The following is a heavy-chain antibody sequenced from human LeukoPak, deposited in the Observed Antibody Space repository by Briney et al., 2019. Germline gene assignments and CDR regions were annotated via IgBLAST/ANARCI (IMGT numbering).Heavy chain of an antibody. CDR1: GDSISNHSW. Sequence: PSETLSLTCAVSGDSISNHSWWNWVRQSPGKGLEWIGEIYHTGTAHYNPSLKSRVSMSVDKSMDQFSLRLNSMTAADTAVYYCARGQFSSGCFDYWGQGALVIVSS. J-gene: IGHJ4*02. CDR2: IYHTGTA. V-gene: IGHV4-4*02. CDR3: ARGQFSSGCFDY. D-gene: IGHD6-19*01.